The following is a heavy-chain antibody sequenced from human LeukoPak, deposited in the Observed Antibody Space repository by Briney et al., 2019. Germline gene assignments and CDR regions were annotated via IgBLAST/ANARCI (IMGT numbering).Heavy chain of an antibody. CDR2: INHSGST. CDR3: ARSSGWDFDY. Sequence: SETLSLTCAVYGGSFSGYYWSWIRQPPGKGLEWIGEINHSGSTNYNPSLKSRVTISVDTSKNQFSLKLSSVTAADTAVYYCARSSGWDFDYWGQGALVTVSS. J-gene: IGHJ4*02. V-gene: IGHV4-34*01. CDR1: GGSFSGYY. D-gene: IGHD6-19*01.